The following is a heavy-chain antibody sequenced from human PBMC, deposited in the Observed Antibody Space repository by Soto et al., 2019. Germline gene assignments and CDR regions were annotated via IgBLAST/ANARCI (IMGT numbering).Heavy chain of an antibody. D-gene: IGHD6-13*01. CDR1: GYTFTSYG. V-gene: IGHV1-18*01. Sequence: QVQLVQSGAEVKKPGASVKVSCKASGYTFTSYGISWVRQAPGQGLEWMGWISAYNGNTNYAQKLQGRVTMTTDTSTSTAYMELRSLRSDDTAVYYWARDASSWYDYSWFDPWGQGTLVTVSS. CDR3: ARDASSWYDYSWFDP. J-gene: IGHJ5*02. CDR2: ISAYNGNT.